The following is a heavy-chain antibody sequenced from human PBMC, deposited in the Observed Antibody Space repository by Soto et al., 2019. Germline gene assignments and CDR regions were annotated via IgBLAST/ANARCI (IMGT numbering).Heavy chain of an antibody. D-gene: IGHD3-3*01. CDR2: IYYSGST. Sequence: SETLSLTCTVSGGSISSGGYYWNWLRQHPGKGLEWIGYIYYSGSTYYNPSLKSRVTISVDTSKNQFSLKLSSVTAADTAVYYCARVSWSGYSGGMDVWGQGTTVTVSS. J-gene: IGHJ6*02. CDR3: ARVSWSGYSGGMDV. CDR1: GGSISSGGYY. V-gene: IGHV4-31*03.